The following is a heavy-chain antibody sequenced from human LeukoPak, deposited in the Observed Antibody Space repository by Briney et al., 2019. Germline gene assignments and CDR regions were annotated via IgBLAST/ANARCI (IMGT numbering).Heavy chain of an antibody. CDR1: GGTFSSYA. D-gene: IGHD2-2*01. J-gene: IGHJ4*02. Sequence: SVKVSCKASGGTFSSYAISWVRQAPGQGLEWMGGIIPIFGTANYAQKFQGRVTITADESTSTAYMELSSLKASDTAMYHCARQELYCSSTSCYDYWGQGTLVTVSS. CDR2: IIPIFGTA. V-gene: IGHV1-69*01. CDR3: ARQELYCSSTSCYDY.